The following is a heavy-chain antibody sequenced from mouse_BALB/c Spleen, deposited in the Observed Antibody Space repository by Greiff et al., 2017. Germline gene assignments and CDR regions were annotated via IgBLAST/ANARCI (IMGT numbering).Heavy chain of an antibody. V-gene: IGHV1-9*01. CDR2: IVPGSGST. CDR3: ERRFAY. Sequence: QVQLQQSGAELVKPGASVKISCKATGYTFTSYWIDWVKQRPGHGLEWIGEIVPGSGSTNYNEKFKGKATFTADTSSNTAYMQLSSLTSEDSAVYDYERRFAYWGEGTLVTVSA. D-gene: IGHD1-2*01. CDR1: GYTFTSYW. J-gene: IGHJ3*01.